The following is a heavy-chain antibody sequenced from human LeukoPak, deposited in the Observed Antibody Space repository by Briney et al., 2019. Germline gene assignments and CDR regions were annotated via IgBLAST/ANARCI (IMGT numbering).Heavy chain of an antibody. Sequence: GSLRLSCAASGFTFSGSALHWVRQASGKGLEWVGRIRSTANGYATAYAASVKGRFTISRDDSKNTAYLQMDSLKTEDTTVYYCTGNYYGSGSYADFDYWGQGTLVTVSS. J-gene: IGHJ4*02. CDR1: GFTFSGSA. V-gene: IGHV3-73*01. CDR2: IRSTANGYAT. D-gene: IGHD3-10*01. CDR3: TGNYYGSGSYADFDY.